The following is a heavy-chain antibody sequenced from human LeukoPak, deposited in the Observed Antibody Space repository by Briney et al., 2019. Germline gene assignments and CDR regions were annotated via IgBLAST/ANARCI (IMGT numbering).Heavy chain of an antibody. D-gene: IGHD3-10*01. CDR3: ARGRSAITMVRGVITWGNNNWFDP. Sequence: GASVKVSCKASGYTFTSYDINWVRQATGQGLEWMGWMNPNSGNTGYAQKFQGRVTMTRNTSISTAYMELSSLRSEDTAVYYCARGRSAITMVRGVITWGNNNWFDPWGQGTLVTVSS. V-gene: IGHV1-8*01. CDR2: MNPNSGNT. CDR1: GYTFTSYD. J-gene: IGHJ5*02.